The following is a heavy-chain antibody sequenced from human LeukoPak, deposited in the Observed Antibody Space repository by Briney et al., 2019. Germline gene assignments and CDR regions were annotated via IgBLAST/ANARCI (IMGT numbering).Heavy chain of an antibody. V-gene: IGHV3-21*01. CDR3: ARVPSDY. Sequence: PGGSLRLSCAASGFTFSSYSMNWVRQAPGKGLEWVSSISSSTNYICYADSVKGRFTISRDNAKNSLYLQMNNLRAEDTAVYYCARVPSDYWGQGTLVTVSS. CDR2: ISSSTNYI. CDR1: GFTFSSYS. J-gene: IGHJ4*02.